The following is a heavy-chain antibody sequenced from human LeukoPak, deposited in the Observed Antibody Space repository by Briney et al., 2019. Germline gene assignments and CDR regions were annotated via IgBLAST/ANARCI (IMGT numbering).Heavy chain of an antibody. CDR3: AREAASDFWSGYPYFDY. CDR1: GFTFSSYW. D-gene: IGHD3-3*01. CDR2: IKRDGSEK. Sequence: GGSLRLSCAASGFTFSSYWMSWVRQAPGKGLEWVANIKRDGSEKYYVDSVKGRFTISRDNAKNSLYLQMNSLRAEDTAVYYCAREAASDFWSGYPYFDYWGQGTLVTVSS. J-gene: IGHJ4*02. V-gene: IGHV3-7*01.